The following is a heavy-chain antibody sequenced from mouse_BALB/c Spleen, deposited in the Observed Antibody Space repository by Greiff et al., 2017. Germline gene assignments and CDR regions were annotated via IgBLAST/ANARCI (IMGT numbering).Heavy chain of an antibody. CDR3: ARFYDGYYRFAY. J-gene: IGHJ3*01. Sequence: EVMLVESGGGLVKPGGSLKLSCAASGFTFSSYAMSWVRQTPEKRLEWVASISSGGSTYYPDSVKGRFTISRDNARNILYLQMSSLRSEDTAMYYCARFYDGYYRFAYWGQGTLVTVSA. CDR2: ISSGGST. V-gene: IGHV5-6-5*01. CDR1: GFTFSSYA. D-gene: IGHD2-3*01.